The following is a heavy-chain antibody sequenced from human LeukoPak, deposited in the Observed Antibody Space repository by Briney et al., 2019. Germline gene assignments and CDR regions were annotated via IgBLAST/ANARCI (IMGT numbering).Heavy chain of an antibody. J-gene: IGHJ4*02. Sequence: GGSLRLSCAASGFTVSSNYMSWVRQALGKGLEWVSVIYSDGGTYYADSVKGRFTISRDNSKNTLYLQMNSLRAEDTAVYYCATTYVWGSYLDYWGQGTLVTVSS. CDR2: IYSDGGT. CDR1: GFTVSSNY. CDR3: ATTYVWGSYLDY. D-gene: IGHD3-16*02. V-gene: IGHV3-66*01.